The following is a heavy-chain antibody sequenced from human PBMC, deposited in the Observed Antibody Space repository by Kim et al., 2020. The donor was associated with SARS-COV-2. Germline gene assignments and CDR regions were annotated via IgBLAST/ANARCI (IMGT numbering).Heavy chain of an antibody. Sequence: GGSLRLSCAASGFTFSSYWMHWVRQAPGKGLVWVSRINSDGSSTSYADSVKGRFTISRDNAKNTLYLQMNSLRAEDTAVYYCARIPTKYSSSWYGNYWGQGTLVTVSS. CDR2: INSDGSST. CDR1: GFTFSSYW. V-gene: IGHV3-74*01. CDR3: ARIPTKYSSSWYGNY. D-gene: IGHD6-13*01. J-gene: IGHJ4*02.